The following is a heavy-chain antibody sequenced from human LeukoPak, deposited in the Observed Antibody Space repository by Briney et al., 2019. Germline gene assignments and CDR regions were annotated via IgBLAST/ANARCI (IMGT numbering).Heavy chain of an antibody. J-gene: IGHJ6*02. D-gene: IGHD3-9*01. V-gene: IGHV3-21*01. CDR2: ISSSSSYI. CDR3: AKETYDILTGYYYGMDV. Sequence: GGSLRLSCAASGFTFSSYSMNWVRQAPGKGLEWVSSISSSSSYIYYADSVKGRFTISRDNAKNSLYLQMNSLRAEDTAVYYCAKETYDILTGYYYGMDVWGQGTTVTVSS. CDR1: GFTFSSYS.